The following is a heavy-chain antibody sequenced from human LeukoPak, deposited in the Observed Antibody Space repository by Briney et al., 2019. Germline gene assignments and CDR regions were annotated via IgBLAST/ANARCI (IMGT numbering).Heavy chain of an antibody. Sequence: ASETLSLTCTVSGGSISSGDYYWSWIRQPPGKGLEWIGYIYCSGSTYYNPSLKSRVTISVDTSKNQFSLKLSSVTAADTAVYYCEARPYGDAFDIWGQGTMVTVSS. V-gene: IGHV4-30-4*01. CDR3: EARPYGDAFDI. CDR1: GGSISSGDYY. CDR2: IYCSGST. J-gene: IGHJ3*02. D-gene: IGHD4-17*01.